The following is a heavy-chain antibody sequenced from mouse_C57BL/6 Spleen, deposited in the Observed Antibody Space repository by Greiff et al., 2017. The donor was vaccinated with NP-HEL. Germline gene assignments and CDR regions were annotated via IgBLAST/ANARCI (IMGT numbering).Heavy chain of an antibody. D-gene: IGHD1-1*01. CDR2: IDPSDSET. J-gene: IGHJ4*01. V-gene: IGHV1-52*01. CDR1: GYTFTSYW. CDR3: AREVITTVVGPHYYAMDY. Sequence: QVQLQQPGAELVRPGSSVKLSCKASGYTFTSYWMHWVKQRPIQGLEWIGNIDPSDSETHYNQKFKDKATLTVDKSSSTAYMQLSSLTSEDSAVYYCAREVITTVVGPHYYAMDYWGQGTSVTVSS.